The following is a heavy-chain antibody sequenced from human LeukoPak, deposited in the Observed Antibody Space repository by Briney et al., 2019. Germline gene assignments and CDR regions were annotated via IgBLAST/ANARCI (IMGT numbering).Heavy chain of an antibody. CDR2: IYYSGST. Sequence: SETLSLTCTVSGGSISSSSYYWGWIRQPPGKGLEWIGSIYYSGSTYYNPSLKSRVTISVDTSKNQFSLKLSSVTAADTAVYYCARDRITMVRGVIFLTGYYYYMDVWGKGTTVTISS. V-gene: IGHV4-39*02. D-gene: IGHD3-10*01. CDR3: ARDRITMVRGVIFLTGYYYYMDV. J-gene: IGHJ6*03. CDR1: GGSISSSSYY.